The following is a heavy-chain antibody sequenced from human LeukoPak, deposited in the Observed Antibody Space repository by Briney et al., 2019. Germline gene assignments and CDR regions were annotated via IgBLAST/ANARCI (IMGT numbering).Heavy chain of an antibody. CDR1: GGTFSSYA. J-gene: IGHJ4*02. D-gene: IGHD5-18*01. Sequence: ASVKVSCKASGGTFSSYAISWVRQAPGQGLEWMGWINPNSGGTNYAQRFQGRVTMTRDTSISTAYIELSRLRSDDTAVYYCARADTAMVTTDYWGQGTLVTVSS. CDR2: INPNSGGT. CDR3: ARADTAMVTTDY. V-gene: IGHV1-2*02.